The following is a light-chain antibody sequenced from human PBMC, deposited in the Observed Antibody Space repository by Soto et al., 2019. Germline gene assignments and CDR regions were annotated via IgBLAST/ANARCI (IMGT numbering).Light chain of an antibody. V-gene: IGKV1-39*01. CDR1: QSIDRY. J-gene: IGKJ1*01. CDR3: QQSYSAPPET. CDR2: AAS. Sequence: DIQMTQSPSSLTASVGDRVTITCRASQSIDRYLNWYQQKAGKAPKVLISAASSLQTGVPSRFSGSGSGTDFTLTISGLQPEDFATYYCQQSYSAPPETFGQGTKVDIK.